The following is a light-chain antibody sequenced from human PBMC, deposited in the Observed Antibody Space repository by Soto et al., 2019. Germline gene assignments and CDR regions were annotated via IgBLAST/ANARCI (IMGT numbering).Light chain of an antibody. V-gene: IGLV2-14*01. J-gene: IGLJ1*01. Sequence: QSVLTQPASVSGSPGQSITLSCTGTSSDVGGYDYVSWYQQHPGKAPKLMIYEVSHRPSGVSNRFSGSKSDNTASLTISGLQADDEAYYHCSSYTSSSTPHVFGTGTKVTVL. CDR3: SSYTSSSTPHV. CDR1: SSDVGGYDY. CDR2: EVS.